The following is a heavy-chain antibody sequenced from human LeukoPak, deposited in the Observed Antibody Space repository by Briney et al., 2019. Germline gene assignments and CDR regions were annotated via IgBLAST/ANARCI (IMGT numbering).Heavy chain of an antibody. CDR1: GFTFDDYA. Sequence: PGRSLRLSCEASGFTFDDYAMHWVRQVPGKGLEWVSGISWNSGRTDYAHSVQARFTISRDNDKNSLYLQMNSLRPEDTAFYYCARAVHYSGTSDQYTGGWYYFDFWGQGTRVTVSS. D-gene: IGHD3-10*01. V-gene: IGHV3-9*01. CDR3: ARAVHYSGTSDQYTGGWYYFDF. CDR2: ISWNSGRT. J-gene: IGHJ4*02.